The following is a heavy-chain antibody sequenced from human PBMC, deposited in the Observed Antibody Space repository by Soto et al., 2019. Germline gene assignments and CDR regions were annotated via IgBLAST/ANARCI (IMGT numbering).Heavy chain of an antibody. V-gene: IGHV1-18*04. CDR2: ISAYNGNT. D-gene: IGHD3-22*01. CDR3: ARPLGYDPTRSRYYYYYGMDV. J-gene: IGHJ6*02. Sequence: AASVKVSCKASGYTFTSYGISWVRQAPGQGLEWMGWISAYNGNTNYAQKLQGRVTMTTDTSTSTAYMELRSLRSDDTAVYYCARPLGYDPTRSRYYYYYGMDVWGQGTTVTVSS. CDR1: GYTFTSYG.